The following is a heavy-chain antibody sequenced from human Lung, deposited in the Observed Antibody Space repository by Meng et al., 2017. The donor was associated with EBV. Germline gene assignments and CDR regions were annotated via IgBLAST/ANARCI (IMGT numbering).Heavy chain of an antibody. CDR1: GFTFSTYT. Sequence: QVQLVESXXXXXQXXRXXRLSCSASGFTFSTYTMHWVRQAPGKGLEWVAVISHDGSSKRYADSVRGRFTVSRDNSRNTLYLEMNSLRAEDTALYYCARDDDYGDNALDFWGQGTLVTVSS. D-gene: IGHD4-17*01. V-gene: IGHV3-30-3*01. CDR3: ARDDDYGDNALDF. CDR2: ISHDGSSK. J-gene: IGHJ4*02.